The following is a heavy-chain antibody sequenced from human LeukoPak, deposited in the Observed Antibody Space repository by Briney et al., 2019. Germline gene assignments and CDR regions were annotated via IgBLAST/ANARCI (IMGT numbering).Heavy chain of an antibody. V-gene: IGHV4-34*01. CDR1: GVSFSGYY. CDR2: INHSGST. Sequence: SETLSLTCAVYGVSFSGYYWSWIRQPPGKGLEWIGEINHSGSTNYNPSIKSRVTISVDTSKDQFSLKLSSVTAADTAVYYCARGSSWYHWFDPWGEGTLVTVSS. J-gene: IGHJ5*02. D-gene: IGHD6-13*01. CDR3: ARGSSWYHWFDP.